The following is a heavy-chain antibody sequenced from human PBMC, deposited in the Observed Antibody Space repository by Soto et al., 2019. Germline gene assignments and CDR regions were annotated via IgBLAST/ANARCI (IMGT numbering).Heavy chain of an antibody. CDR3: LPRCSS. J-gene: IGHJ4*02. V-gene: IGHV3-15*01. D-gene: IGHD6-19*01. CDR1: GFTFSKAY. Sequence: EVQLVESGGGLVKPGGSLRLSCVGSGFTFSKAYMTWVRQAPGKGLEWVGRIKSKTDGGTIDYAAPVKGRFTISSDNSKTSLSLQMNSLKIEDTAVYYCLPRCSSWGQGTLVTVSS. CDR2: IKSKTDGGTI.